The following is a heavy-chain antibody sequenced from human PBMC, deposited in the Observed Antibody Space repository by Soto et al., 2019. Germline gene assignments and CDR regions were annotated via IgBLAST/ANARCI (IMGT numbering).Heavy chain of an antibody. V-gene: IGHV4-59*11. CDR2: IDYSGST. CDR1: GGSISSHY. D-gene: IGHD6-19*01. CDR3: ARGRRLPNIILAGLFDS. Sequence: SETLSLTCTVSGGSISSHYWSWIRQSPGKGMEWIGNIDYSGSTNYNPSLKSRVTISVDTSKKQFSLKLRSVTTADTAVYYCARGRRLPNIILAGLFDSWDQGTLVTVSS. J-gene: IGHJ4*02.